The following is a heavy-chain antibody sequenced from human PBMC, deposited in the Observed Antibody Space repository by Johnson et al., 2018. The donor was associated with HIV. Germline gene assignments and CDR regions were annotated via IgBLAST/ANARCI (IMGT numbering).Heavy chain of an antibody. J-gene: IGHJ3*02. CDR3: TRESTPWGADYVGYGLDI. Sequence: QVQLVESGGGLVTPGGSLRLSCAASGFTFSNAWMSWVRQTPVKGLEWVAHISSSGTTKYYADSVKGRFTISRDNTKKSLYLEMNSLRVYDTAIYYCTRESTPWGADYVGYGLDIWGQGTMVTVSS. V-gene: IGHV3-11*04. CDR1: GFTFSNAW. CDR2: ISSSGTTK. D-gene: IGHD5-18*01.